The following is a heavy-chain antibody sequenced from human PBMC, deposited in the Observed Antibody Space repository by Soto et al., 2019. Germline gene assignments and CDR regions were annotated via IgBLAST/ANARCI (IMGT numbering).Heavy chain of an antibody. J-gene: IGHJ4*02. V-gene: IGHV4-59*01. D-gene: IGHD6-13*01. Sequence: SETLSLTCTVSGVSISFFYWSWIRQPPGKGLEWIAYIDSSGSTKYNPSLKSRVTISLDTSRNQLSLKLNSVTAADTAVYYCAREGYSSRWNPIDYWGQGTQVTVSS. CDR1: GVSISFFY. CDR3: AREGYSSRWNPIDY. CDR2: IDSSGST.